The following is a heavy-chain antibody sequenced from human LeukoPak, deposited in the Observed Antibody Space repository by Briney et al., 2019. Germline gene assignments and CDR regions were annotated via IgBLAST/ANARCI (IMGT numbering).Heavy chain of an antibody. CDR3: ARDRINMMALVHDSGLNI. D-gene: IGHD3-16*01. Sequence: GGSLRLSCAASGFTLSEYGIHWVRQAPGKGLEWVAVLSYDGSDRYYADSVNGRFTISRDISSDTVSLQMNSLRVEDTALYFCARDRINMMALVHDSGLNICGQGTLVTVSS. CDR2: LSYDGSDR. J-gene: IGHJ4*02. V-gene: IGHV3-30*01. CDR1: GFTLSEYG.